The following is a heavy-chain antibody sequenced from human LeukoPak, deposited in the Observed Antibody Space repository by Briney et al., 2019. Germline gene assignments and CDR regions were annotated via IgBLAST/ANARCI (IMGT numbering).Heavy chain of an antibody. J-gene: IGHJ5*02. D-gene: IGHD2-15*01. Sequence: PSETLSLTCAVYGGSFSGYYWSWIRQPPGKGLEWIGEINHSGSTNYNPSLKSRVTISVDTSKNQFSLKLSSVTAADTAVYYCAREIRICSGGSCYSDSRFGPWGQGTLVTVSS. CDR2: INHSGST. CDR1: GGSFSGYY. CDR3: AREIRICSGGSCYSDSRFGP. V-gene: IGHV4-34*01.